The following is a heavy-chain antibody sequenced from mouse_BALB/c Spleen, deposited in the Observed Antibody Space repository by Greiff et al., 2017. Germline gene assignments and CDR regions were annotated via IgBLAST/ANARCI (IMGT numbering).Heavy chain of an antibody. CDR1: GFSLTSYG. D-gene: IGHD2-3*01. CDR3: ADYDGYYPFAY. V-gene: IGHV2-9*02. Sequence: VQRVESGPGLVAPSQSLSITCTVSGFSLTSYGVHWVRQPPGKGLEWLGVIWAGGSTNYNSALMSRLSISKDNSKSQVFLKMNSLQTDDTAMYYCADYDGYYPFAYWGQGTLVTVSA. J-gene: IGHJ3*01. CDR2: IWAGGST.